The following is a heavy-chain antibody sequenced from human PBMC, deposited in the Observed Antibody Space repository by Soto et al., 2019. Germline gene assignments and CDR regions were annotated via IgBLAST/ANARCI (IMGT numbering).Heavy chain of an antibody. CDR1: GFSLSTSGMC. V-gene: IGHV2-70*01. J-gene: IGHJ4*02. CDR3: ARIQWIQLWPNFDY. Sequence: SGPTLVNPTQTLTLTCTFSGFSLSTSGMCVGWIRQPPGKALEWLALIDWDDDKYYSTSLKTRLTISKDTSKNQVVLTMTNMDPVDTATYYCARIQWIQLWPNFDYWGQGTLVTVSS. CDR2: IDWDDDK. D-gene: IGHD5-18*01.